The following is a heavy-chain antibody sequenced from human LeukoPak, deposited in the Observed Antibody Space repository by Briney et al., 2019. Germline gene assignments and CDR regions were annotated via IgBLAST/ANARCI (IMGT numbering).Heavy chain of an antibody. CDR3: ARDQVTHDAFDI. CDR2: IYSGGST. J-gene: IGHJ3*02. V-gene: IGHV3-53*01. CDR1: GFTVSSNY. D-gene: IGHD5-18*01. Sequence: GGSLRLSCAASGFTVSSNYMSWVRQAPGKGLEWDSVIYSGGSTYYADSVKGRFTISRDNSKNTLYLQMNSLRAEDTAVYYCARDQVTHDAFDIWGQGTMVTVSS.